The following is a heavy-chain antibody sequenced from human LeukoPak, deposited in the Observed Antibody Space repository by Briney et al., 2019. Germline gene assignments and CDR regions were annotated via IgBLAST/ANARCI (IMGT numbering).Heavy chain of an antibody. CDR2: MNPNSGNT. CDR1: GYTFTSYD. J-gene: IGHJ5*02. D-gene: IGHD3-10*01. V-gene: IGHV1-8*01. Sequence: GASVKVSCMASGYTFTSYDINWVRQATGQGLEWMGWMNPNSGNTGYAQKFQGRVTMTRNTSISTAYMELSSLRSEDTAVYYCAREPTGTSLVRGVSWFDPWGQGTLVTVSS. CDR3: AREPTGTSLVRGVSWFDP.